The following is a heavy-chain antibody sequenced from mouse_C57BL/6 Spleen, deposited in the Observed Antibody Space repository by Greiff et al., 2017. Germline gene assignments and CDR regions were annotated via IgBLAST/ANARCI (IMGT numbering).Heavy chain of an antibody. J-gene: IGHJ4*01. D-gene: IGHD2-4*01. CDR3: ARYYDYDGGYAEDY. CDR1: GFSLSTSCMG. Sequence: QVTLKESGPGILQSSQTLSLTCSFSGFSLSTSCMGVSWIRQPSGKGLEWLAHTYWDDDKRYNPSLKSRLTISKDTSRNHVFLKITSVDTADTATYYCARYYDYDGGYAEDYWGQGTSVTVSS. V-gene: IGHV8-12*01. CDR2: TYWDDDK.